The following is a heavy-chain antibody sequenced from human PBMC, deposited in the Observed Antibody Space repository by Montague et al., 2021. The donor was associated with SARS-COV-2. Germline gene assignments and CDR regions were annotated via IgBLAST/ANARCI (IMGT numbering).Heavy chain of an antibody. J-gene: IGHJ5*02. V-gene: IGHV4-34*01. CDR1: GGSFSGYY. Sequence: SETLSLTCAVYGGSFSGYYWSWIRQPPGKGLEWMGESNHSGSTKYNPSLKSRPSMSVDTSTNQFSLRLTSMTAADTAIYYCVRRGGTYYYGSGSFDPWGQGTLVAVSS. CDR2: SNHSGST. D-gene: IGHD3-10*01. CDR3: VRRGGTYYYGSGSFDP.